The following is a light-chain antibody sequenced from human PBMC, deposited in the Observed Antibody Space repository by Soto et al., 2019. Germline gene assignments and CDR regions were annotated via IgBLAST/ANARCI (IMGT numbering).Light chain of an antibody. V-gene: IGKV1-5*03. CDR1: QSISIW. Sequence: DIQMTQSPSTLSASVGDRVTITCRASQSISIWLAWYQQKPGKAPKLLIYKASSLESRVPSRFSGSGSGTEFTLTISSLQPDDFATYYCQQYNSYSRAFGQGTKVEIK. J-gene: IGKJ1*01. CDR3: QQYNSYSRA. CDR2: KAS.